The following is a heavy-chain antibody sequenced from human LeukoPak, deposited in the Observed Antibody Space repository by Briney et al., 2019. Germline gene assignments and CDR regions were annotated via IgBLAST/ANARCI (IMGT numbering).Heavy chain of an antibody. V-gene: IGHV4-59*01. CDR3: ARGGDTNQGAFDI. D-gene: IGHD3-16*01. Sequence: SETLSLTCTVSGGSISSYYWSWIRQPPGKGLEWIGYIYYSGSTNYNPSLKSRVTISVDTSKNQFSLKLSSVTAADTAVYCCARGGDTNQGAFDIWGQGTMITVSS. J-gene: IGHJ3*02. CDR2: IYYSGST. CDR1: GGSISSYY.